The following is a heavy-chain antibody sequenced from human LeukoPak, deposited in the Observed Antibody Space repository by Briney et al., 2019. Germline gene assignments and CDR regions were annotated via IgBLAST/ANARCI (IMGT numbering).Heavy chain of an antibody. D-gene: IGHD6-19*01. Sequence: GGSLRLSCAASGFTFSSYGMHWVRQAPGKGLEWVAVISYDGSNKYYADSVKGRFTISRDNSKNTLYLQINSLRAEDTAVYYCAKDAGSGWTDHIDYWGQGTLVTVSS. J-gene: IGHJ4*02. CDR2: ISYDGSNK. CDR1: GFTFSSYG. CDR3: AKDAGSGWTDHIDY. V-gene: IGHV3-30*18.